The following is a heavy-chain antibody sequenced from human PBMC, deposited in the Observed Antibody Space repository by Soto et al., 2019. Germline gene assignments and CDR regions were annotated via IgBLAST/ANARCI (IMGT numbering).Heavy chain of an antibody. J-gene: IGHJ4*02. CDR3: ARVRSSSYHALDY. D-gene: IGHD6-13*01. CDR2: ISSFSSYI. Sequence: EVQLVESGGGLVKPGGSLRLSCVASGFSFSSYDINCVRQAPGKGLEWVSYISSFSSYIYYADSVKGRFTISRDNAKNSLFLQMNSLRAEDTAVYYCARVRSSSYHALDYWGQGTLVTVSS. V-gene: IGHV3-21*01. CDR1: GFSFSSYD.